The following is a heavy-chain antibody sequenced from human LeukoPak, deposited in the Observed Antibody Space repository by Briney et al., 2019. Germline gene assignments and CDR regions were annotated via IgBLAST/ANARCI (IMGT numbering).Heavy chain of an antibody. CDR1: GYSFTSYW. CDR3: ARHEGYNSSAEVY. V-gene: IGHV5-10-1*01. CDR2: IDPSDAYT. D-gene: IGHD6-13*01. Sequence: GESLKISCKGSGYSFTSYWISWVRQMPGKGLEWMGRIDPSDAYTNYSPSFQGHVTISSDKSIKTAYLQWSSLKASDTAMYYCARHEGYNSSAEVYWGQGTLVTVSS. J-gene: IGHJ4*02.